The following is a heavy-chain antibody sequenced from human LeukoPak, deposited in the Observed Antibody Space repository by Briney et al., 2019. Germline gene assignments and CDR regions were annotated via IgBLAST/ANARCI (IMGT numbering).Heavy chain of an antibody. D-gene: IGHD6-19*01. Sequence: ASVKVSCKASGYTFTNYGISWVRQAPGQGLEWMGWISAYNGNTNYARRLQGRVTMTKDASSSIAYMELRSLRSDDTAVYYCAREEDSSGWPDAFDIWGQGTMVTVSS. CDR3: AREEDSSGWPDAFDI. J-gene: IGHJ3*02. V-gene: IGHV1-18*01. CDR2: ISAYNGNT. CDR1: GYTFTNYG.